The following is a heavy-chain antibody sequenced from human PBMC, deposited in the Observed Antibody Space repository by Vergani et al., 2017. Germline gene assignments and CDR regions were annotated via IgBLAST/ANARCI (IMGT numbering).Heavy chain of an antibody. CDR2: INPSGGST. CDR3: ARVMADTAMVTPSIDY. Sequence: QVQLVQSGAEVKKPGASVKVSCKASGYTFTSYYMHWVRQAPGQGLEWVGIINPSGGSTSYAQKFQGRVTMTRDTSTSTVYMELSSLRSEDTTVYYCARVMADTAMVTPSIDYWGQGTLVTVSS. J-gene: IGHJ4*02. V-gene: IGHV1-46*03. D-gene: IGHD5-18*01. CDR1: GYTFTSYY.